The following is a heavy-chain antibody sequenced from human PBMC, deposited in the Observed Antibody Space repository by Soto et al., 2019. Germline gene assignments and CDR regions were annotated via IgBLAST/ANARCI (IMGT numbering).Heavy chain of an antibody. CDR2: ISWDGGST. D-gene: IGHD6-19*01. J-gene: IGHJ6*02. Sequence: GGALSLSCAASGFTFDDYTMHWVRQAPGKGLEWVSLISWDGGSTYYADSVKGRFTISRDNSKNSLYLQMNSLRTEDTALYYCAKESAVAGIRYYYYGMDVWGQGTTVTVSS. V-gene: IGHV3-43*01. CDR1: GFTFDDYT. CDR3: AKESAVAGIRYYYYGMDV.